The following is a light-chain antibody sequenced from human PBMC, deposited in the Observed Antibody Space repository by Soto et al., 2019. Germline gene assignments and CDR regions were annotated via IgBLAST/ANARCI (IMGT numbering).Light chain of an antibody. V-gene: IGLV2-14*01. CDR1: SSDVGAHNY. Sequence: QSALTQPASVSGSPGQSITISCTGTSSDVGAHNYVSWYQHHPGKAPKLMIYQVSNRPSGVSNRFSGSKSDNTASLTISGLQAQDEADYYCSSYTTSGTRLYVFGTGTKVTVL. CDR2: QVS. CDR3: SSYTTSGTRLYV. J-gene: IGLJ1*01.